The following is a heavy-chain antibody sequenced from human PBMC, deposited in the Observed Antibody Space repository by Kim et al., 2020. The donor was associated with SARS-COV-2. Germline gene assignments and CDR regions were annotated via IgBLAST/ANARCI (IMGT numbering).Heavy chain of an antibody. CDR2: ISGSGGST. V-gene: IGHV3-23*01. J-gene: IGHJ3*02. CDR3: AKNTQVASSWVYDAFDI. D-gene: IGHD6-13*01. CDR1: GFTFSSYA. Sequence: GGSLRLSCAASGFTFSSYAMSWVRQAPGKGLEWVSSISGSGGSTYYADSVKGRFTISRDNSKNTLYLQVNSLRAEDTAVYYCAKNTQVASSWVYDAFDIWGQGTMVTVSS.